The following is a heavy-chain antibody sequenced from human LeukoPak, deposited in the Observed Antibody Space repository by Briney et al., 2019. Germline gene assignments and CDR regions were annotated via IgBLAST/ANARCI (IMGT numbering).Heavy chain of an antibody. Sequence: PSQTLSLTCAVSGGSISSGGYSWSWIRQPPGKGLEWIGYIYHSGSTYYNPSLKSRVTISVDRSKNQFSLKLSSVTAADTAVYYCARDRSYYGSGSYYDYWGQGTLVTVSS. CDR1: GGSISSGGYS. CDR3: ARDRSYYGSGSYYDY. J-gene: IGHJ4*02. V-gene: IGHV4-30-2*01. D-gene: IGHD3-10*01. CDR2: IYHSGST.